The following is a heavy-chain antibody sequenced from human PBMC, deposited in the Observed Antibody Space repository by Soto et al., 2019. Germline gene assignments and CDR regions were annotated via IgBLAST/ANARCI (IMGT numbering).Heavy chain of an antibody. CDR2: IIPIFGTA. CDR1: GGTFSSYA. D-gene: IGHD3-10*01. CDR3: ARRGRDGSGSCYYYYGMDV. V-gene: IGHV1-69*13. Sequence: ASVKVSCKASGGTFSSYAISWVRQAPGQGLEWMGGIIPIFGTANYAQKFQGRVTITADESTSTAYMELSSLRSEDTAVYYCARRGRDGSGSCYYYYGMDVWGQGTTVTVSS. J-gene: IGHJ6*02.